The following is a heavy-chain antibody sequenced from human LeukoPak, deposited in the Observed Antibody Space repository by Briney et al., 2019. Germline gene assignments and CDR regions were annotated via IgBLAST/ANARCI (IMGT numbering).Heavy chain of an antibody. CDR2: VYYSGST. CDR1: GGSISSSSYY. CDR3: ARVMGDLASLYHMDV. Sequence: SETLSLTCTVSGGSISSSSYYWGWIRQPPGKGLEWIGDVYYSGSTHQNPSLKSRVTISVDTSKNQFSLKLRSVTAADTAVYYCARVMGDLASLYHMDVWGKGTTVTVSS. V-gene: IGHV4-61*05. J-gene: IGHJ6*03. D-gene: IGHD3-16*01.